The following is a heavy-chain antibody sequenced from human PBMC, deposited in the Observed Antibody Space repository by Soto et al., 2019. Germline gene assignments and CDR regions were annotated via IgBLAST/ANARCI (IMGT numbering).Heavy chain of an antibody. V-gene: IGHV3-33*01. J-gene: IGHJ4*02. Sequence: QVQLVESGGGVVQPGRSLRLSCAASGFTFSSYGMHWVRQAPGKGLEWVAVIWYDGSNKYYADSVKGRFTISRDNSKNTLYLQMNSLRAEDTAVYYCARDQGWDSSSGGYFDYWGQGTQVTVSS. CDR1: GFTFSSYG. CDR3: ARDQGWDSSSGGYFDY. D-gene: IGHD6-6*01. CDR2: IWYDGSNK.